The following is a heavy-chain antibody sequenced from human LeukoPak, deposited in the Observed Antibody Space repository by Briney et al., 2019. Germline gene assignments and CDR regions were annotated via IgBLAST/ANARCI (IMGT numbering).Heavy chain of an antibody. V-gene: IGHV1-46*01. CDR3: ARDRTPYYYDFPRSYGMDV. CDR1: GYTFTSYY. CDR2: INPSGGST. D-gene: IGHD3-22*01. Sequence: GASVKVSCKASGYTFTSYYMHWVRQAPGQGLEWMGIINPSGGSTSYAQKFQGRVTMTRDTSTSTVYMELSSLRSEDTAVYYCARDRTPYYYDFPRSYGMDVWGQGTTVTVSS. J-gene: IGHJ6*02.